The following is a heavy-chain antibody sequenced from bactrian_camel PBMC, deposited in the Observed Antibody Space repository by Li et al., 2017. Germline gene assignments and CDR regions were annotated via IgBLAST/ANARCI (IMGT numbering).Heavy chain of an antibody. V-gene: IGHV3S40*01. CDR2: SSSGAPSL. J-gene: IGHJ4*01. Sequence: VQLVESGGGSVQAGGSLRLSRAASRFISSVNCLAWFRQAPGKGLEWVSSSSSGAPSLVYADSVKGRFTISRDNAKNTVYLLMNCLKPEDTAVYYCVKPNPDARGGFDHWGQGTQVTVS. D-gene: IGHD1*01. CDR1: RFISSVNC. CDR3: VKPNPDARGGFDH.